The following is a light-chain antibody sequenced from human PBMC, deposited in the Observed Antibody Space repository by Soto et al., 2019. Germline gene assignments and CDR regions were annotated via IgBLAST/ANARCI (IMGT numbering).Light chain of an antibody. J-gene: IGLJ1*01. V-gene: IGLV1-40*01. CDR3: QSYDNSLSGSYV. CDR1: SSNIGAGYE. Sequence: QSALTQPPSVSGAPGEMVTISCTGSSSNIGAGYEVHWYQQLPGTSPKLLIYEDTDRPSGVPDRFSGSKSGTSASLAITGLLAEDEADYYCQSYDNSLSGSYVFGTGTKVTVL. CDR2: EDT.